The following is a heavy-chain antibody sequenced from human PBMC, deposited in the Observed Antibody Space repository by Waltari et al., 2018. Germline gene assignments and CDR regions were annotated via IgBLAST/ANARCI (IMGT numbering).Heavy chain of an antibody. V-gene: IGHV3-33*01. CDR2: IWYDGSNK. D-gene: IGHD3-10*01. J-gene: IGHJ4*02. Sequence: QVQLVGSGGGVAQPGRSLGLSCAASGFTFSSYGMHWVRQAPGKGLEWVAVIWYDGSNKSYADSVKGRFTISRDNSKNTLYLQMNSLRAEDTAVYYCMCFGESFDHWGQGILVTVSS. CDR1: GFTFSSYG. CDR3: MCFGESFDH.